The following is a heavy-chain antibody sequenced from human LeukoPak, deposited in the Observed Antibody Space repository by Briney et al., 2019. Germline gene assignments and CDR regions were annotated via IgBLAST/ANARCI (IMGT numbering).Heavy chain of an antibody. J-gene: IGHJ3*02. V-gene: IGHV4-59*01. CDR2: TYYSGST. CDR1: GGSISGYY. D-gene: IGHD3-9*01. CDR3: AREHYDILTGLYIDAFDI. Sequence: SETLSLTCTVSGGSISGYYWSWIRRPPGKGLEWIGYTYYSGSTNYNPSLKSRVTISVDTSKNQFSLKLSSVTAADTAVYYCAREHYDILTGLYIDAFDIWGPGTRVTVSS.